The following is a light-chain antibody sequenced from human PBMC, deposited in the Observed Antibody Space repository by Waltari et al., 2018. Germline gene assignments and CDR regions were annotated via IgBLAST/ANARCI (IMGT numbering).Light chain of an antibody. Sequence: DIQMTQSPSSLSASVGDRVTITCRASQSISSYLNWYQQKPGKAPKLLIYAASILQSGVPSRFSGSGSGTDFTLTISSLQPEDFATYYCQQSYSTFITFGQGTRLEIK. CDR3: QQSYSTFIT. J-gene: IGKJ5*01. V-gene: IGKV1-39*01. CDR2: AAS. CDR1: QSISSY.